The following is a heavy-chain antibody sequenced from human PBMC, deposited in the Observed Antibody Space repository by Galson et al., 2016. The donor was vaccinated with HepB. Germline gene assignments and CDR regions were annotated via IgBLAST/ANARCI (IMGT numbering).Heavy chain of an antibody. V-gene: IGHV6-1*01. J-gene: IGHJ4*02. D-gene: IGHD2-2*02. Sequence: CAISGDSVSSNSAAWNWIRQSPSRGLEWLGRTYCRSKCYNDYAVSVKTRITINPDTAKNQFSLQLKSVTPEDTAVYYCARESSLYTGYTRGGRNDFWGQGTLVTVSS. CDR2: TYCRSKCYN. CDR1: GDSVSSNSAA. CDR3: ARESSLYTGYTRGGRNDF.